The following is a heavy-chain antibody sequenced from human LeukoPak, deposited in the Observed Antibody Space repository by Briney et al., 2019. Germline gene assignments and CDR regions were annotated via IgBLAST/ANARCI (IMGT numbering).Heavy chain of an antibody. Sequence: SETLSLTCAVYGGSFSGYYWTWIRQPPGKGLEWIGEMNHSGSANYNPSLKSRVTISVDTSKNQCSLRLSSVTAADTAVYYCARSSRRNSLRVFGVVTKDQYYFDSWGQGTLVTVSS. CDR3: ARSSRRNSLRVFGVVTKDQYYFDS. J-gene: IGHJ4*02. V-gene: IGHV4-34*01. D-gene: IGHD3-3*01. CDR1: GGSFSGYY. CDR2: MNHSGSA.